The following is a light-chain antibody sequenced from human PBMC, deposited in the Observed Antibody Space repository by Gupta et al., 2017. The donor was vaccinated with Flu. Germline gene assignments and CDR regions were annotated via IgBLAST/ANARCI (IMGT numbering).Light chain of an antibody. Sequence: QSVLTQPPSVSAAPGQKVTISCSGSNSNIGKNYVSWYQQLPGTAPKLLIYDNNKRPSGISDRFSGSKSGTAATLGITGLQTGDEADYYCVAWNDNGSVSFGGGTKLTVL. CDR3: VAWNDNGSVS. CDR2: DNN. V-gene: IGLV1-51*01. J-gene: IGLJ2*01. CDR1: NSNIGKNY.